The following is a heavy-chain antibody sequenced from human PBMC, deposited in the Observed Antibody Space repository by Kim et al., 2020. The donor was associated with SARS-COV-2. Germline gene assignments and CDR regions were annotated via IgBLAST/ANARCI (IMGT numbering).Heavy chain of an antibody. CDR3: ARRRSGSYYKVENWFDP. CDR1: GGSFSGYY. D-gene: IGHD3-10*01. J-gene: IGHJ5*02. Sequence: SETLSLTCAVYGGSFSGYYWSWIRQPPGKGLEWIGEINHSGSTNYNPYLKSRVTISVDTSKNQFSLKLSSVTAADTAVYYCARRRSGSYYKVENWFDPWGQGTLVTVSS. CDR2: INHSGST. V-gene: IGHV4-34*01.